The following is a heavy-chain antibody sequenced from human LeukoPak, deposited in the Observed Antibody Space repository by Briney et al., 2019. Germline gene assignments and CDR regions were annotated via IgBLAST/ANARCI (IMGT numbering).Heavy chain of an antibody. CDR3: ARDQAAYYDFWSGYY. V-gene: IGHV1-69*05. J-gene: IGHJ4*02. Sequence: ASVKVSCKASGDTFSSYAISWVRQAPGQGLEWMGRIIPIFGTANYAQKLQGRVTITTDESTSTAYMEMSSLRSEDTAVYYCARDQAAYYDFWSGYYWGQGTLVTVSS. CDR1: GDTFSSYA. CDR2: IIPIFGTA. D-gene: IGHD3-3*01.